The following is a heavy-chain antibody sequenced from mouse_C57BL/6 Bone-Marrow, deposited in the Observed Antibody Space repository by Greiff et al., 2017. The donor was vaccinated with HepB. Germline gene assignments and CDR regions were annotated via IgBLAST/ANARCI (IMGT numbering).Heavy chain of an antibody. CDR3: ARFYYGSRYDARDY. Sequence: QVQLQQPGAELVRPGSSVKLSCKASGYTFTSYWMDWVKQRPGQGLEWIGNIYPSDSETHYNQKFKDKATLTVDKSSSTAYMQLSSLTSEDSAVCYCARFYYGSRYDARDYWAQGTSVTGSS. CDR2: IYPSDSET. D-gene: IGHD1-1*01. CDR1: GYTFTSYW. J-gene: IGHJ4*01. V-gene: IGHV1-61*01.